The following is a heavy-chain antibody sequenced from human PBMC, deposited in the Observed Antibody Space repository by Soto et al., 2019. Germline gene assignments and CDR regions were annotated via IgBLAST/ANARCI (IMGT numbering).Heavy chain of an antibody. J-gene: IGHJ6*02. CDR2: ISAYNGNT. CDR1: GYTFTSYG. D-gene: IGHD3-10*01. CDR3: ARAGITMVRGVPPYYYYYGMDV. V-gene: IGHV1-18*04. Sequence: ASVKVSCKASGYTFTSYGISWVRQAPGQGLEWMGWISAYNGNTNYAQKLQGRVTMTTDTSTSTAYMELRSLRSDDTAVYYCARAGITMVRGVPPYYYYYGMDVWGQGTTVTVS.